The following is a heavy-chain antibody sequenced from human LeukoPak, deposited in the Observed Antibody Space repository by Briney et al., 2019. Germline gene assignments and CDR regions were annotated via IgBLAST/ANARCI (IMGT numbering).Heavy chain of an antibody. J-gene: IGHJ4*02. CDR3: AQIPFRSGDYHFDY. CDR2: ISGSGGST. V-gene: IGHV3-23*01. D-gene: IGHD3-3*01. Sequence: PGGSLRLSCAASGFTFSSYAMSWVRQAPGKGLEWVSAISGSGGSTYYADSVKGRFTVSRDNSKNTLHLQMKSLSAADTAVYYCAQIPFRSGDYHFDYWGQGTLLTVSS. CDR1: GFTFSSYA.